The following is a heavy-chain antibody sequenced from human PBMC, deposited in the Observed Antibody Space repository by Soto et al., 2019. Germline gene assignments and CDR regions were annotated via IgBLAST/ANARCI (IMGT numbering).Heavy chain of an antibody. CDR1: GYTCTSYA. CDR3: ARNPLPMRYYDGSGIYYRDSSLFDP. Sequence: ASLKVSCKASGYTCTSYAMHWVLQAPGQRLEWMGWINAGNGNTKYSQKFQGRVTITRDTSASTAYMELSSLRSEDTAVYYCARNPLPMRYYDGSGIYYRDSSLFDPWGQGTLLTVSS. CDR2: INAGNGNT. D-gene: IGHD3-10*01. J-gene: IGHJ5*01. V-gene: IGHV1-3*01.